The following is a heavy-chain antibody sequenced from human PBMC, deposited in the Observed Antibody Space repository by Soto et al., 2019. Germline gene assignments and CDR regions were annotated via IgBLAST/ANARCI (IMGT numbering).Heavy chain of an antibody. CDR3: ARSSGGNFGIIIEGSNWFDP. D-gene: IGHD3-3*01. V-gene: IGHV1-46*01. CDR2: INPHGGST. J-gene: IGHJ5*02. CDR1: GGTFTSYY. Sequence: ASVKVSCKAPGGTFTSYYLNWVRQAPGQGLEWMGVINPHGGSTKYAQKFQGRVTMTRDTSRSTVYMELRSLRSDDTAIYYCARSSGGNFGIIIEGSNWFDPWGQGTLVTVYS.